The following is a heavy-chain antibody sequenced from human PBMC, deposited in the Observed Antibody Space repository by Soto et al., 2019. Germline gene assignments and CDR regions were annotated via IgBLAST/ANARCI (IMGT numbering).Heavy chain of an antibody. CDR3: TRQGGYCGGGSCYAFNDY. V-gene: IGHV3-73*01. D-gene: IGHD2-15*01. Sequence: EVQLVESGGGLVQPGGSLKLSCAASGFTFSASAMHWVRQASGKGREWVGRVRSKANNYATAYAASVEGRFTISRDDSKNTAYLQMNSLKTEDTAVYYCTRQGGYCGGGSCYAFNDYWGQGTLVTFSS. CDR1: GFTFSASA. J-gene: IGHJ4*02. CDR2: VRSKANNYAT.